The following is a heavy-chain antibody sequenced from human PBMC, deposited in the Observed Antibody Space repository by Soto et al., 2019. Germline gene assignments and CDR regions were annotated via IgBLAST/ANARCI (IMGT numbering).Heavy chain of an antibody. V-gene: IGHV3-23*01. CDR3: ARVCRRYGYVGDYYYMDV. CDR2: ISGSGGST. CDR1: GFTFSSYA. D-gene: IGHD5-18*01. Sequence: GGSLRLSCAASGFTFSSYAMSWVRQAPGKGLEWVSDISGSGGSTYYADSVKGRFTISRDNAKNSLYLQMNSLRAEDTAVYYCARVCRRYGYVGDYYYMDVWGKGTTVTVSS. J-gene: IGHJ6*03.